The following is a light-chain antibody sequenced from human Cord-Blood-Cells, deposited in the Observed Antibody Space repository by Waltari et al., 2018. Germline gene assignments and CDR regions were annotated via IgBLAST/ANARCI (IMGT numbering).Light chain of an antibody. CDR2: AAS. J-gene: IGKJ2*01. V-gene: IGKV1-9*01. CDR3: QQLNSYPST. CDR1: QGISSY. Sequence: IQLTQSPSSLSASVGDRVPITCRASQGISSYLAWYQQKPGKAPKLLLYAASTLQSGVPSRFSGSVSGTDFTLTISCLQPEDFATYYCQQLNSYPSTFGQGTKLEIK.